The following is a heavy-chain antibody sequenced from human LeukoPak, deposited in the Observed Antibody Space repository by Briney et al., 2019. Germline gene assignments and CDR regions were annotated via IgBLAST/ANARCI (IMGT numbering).Heavy chain of an antibody. D-gene: IGHD2-15*01. J-gene: IGHJ4*02. CDR2: ISGSGGNT. V-gene: IGHV3-23*01. Sequence: PAESLSLSCAASGFTFSNNAMRWDRHPPPGGLEGVSSISGSGGNTYFTDSVEGPLTISRDNSNNTLYLQMNSVRAEDTAVYYCAKDRGYCSGVNCYRFDYWGQGTLVTVSS. CDR3: AKDRGYCSGVNCYRFDY. CDR1: GFTFSNNA.